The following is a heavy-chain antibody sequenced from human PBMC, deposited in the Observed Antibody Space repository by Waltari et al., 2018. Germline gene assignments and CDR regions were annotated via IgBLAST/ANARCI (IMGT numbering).Heavy chain of an antibody. Sequence: EVQLVESGGGLVQPGGSLRLSCAASGFTFSSYWMSWVRQAPGKGLEWVANIKQDGSEKYYVDSVKGRFTISRDNAKNSLYLQMNSLRAEDTAVYYCARPKYYDSSGYYFLAYWGQGTLVTVSS. CDR3: ARPKYYDSSGYYFLAY. J-gene: IGHJ4*02. CDR2: IKQDGSEK. V-gene: IGHV3-7*01. CDR1: GFTFSSYW. D-gene: IGHD3-22*01.